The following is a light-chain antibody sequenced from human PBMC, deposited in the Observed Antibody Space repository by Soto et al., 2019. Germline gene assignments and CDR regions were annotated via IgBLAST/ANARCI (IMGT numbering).Light chain of an antibody. J-gene: IGLJ1*01. CDR3: SSYTTSSTPYV. V-gene: IGLV2-14*01. CDR2: EVN. CDR1: SSDVGAYNY. Sequence: QSVLTQPASVSGSPGQSITISCTGTSSDVGAYNYVSWYQQHPGKAPKLLIFEVNNRPSGVSNRFSGSKSGNTASLTISGLQAEDEAHYYCSSYTTSSTPYVFGTGTKVTVL.